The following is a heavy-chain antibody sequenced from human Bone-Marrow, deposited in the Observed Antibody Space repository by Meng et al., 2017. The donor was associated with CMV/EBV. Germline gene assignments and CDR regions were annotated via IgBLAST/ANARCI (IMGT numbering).Heavy chain of an antibody. CDR1: GFTFNTYS. CDR2: IGVRGSSK. J-gene: IGHJ4*02. Sequence: GGSLRLSCAASGFTFNTYSMNWVRQAPGKGLEWVSYIGVRGSSKQYSDSVKGRFTISRDNADNSLYLQMNRLRAEDTAVYYCARDVGWFAHDYWGQGTLVTVSS. D-gene: IGHD3-3*01. CDR3: ARDVGWFAHDY. V-gene: IGHV3-48*04.